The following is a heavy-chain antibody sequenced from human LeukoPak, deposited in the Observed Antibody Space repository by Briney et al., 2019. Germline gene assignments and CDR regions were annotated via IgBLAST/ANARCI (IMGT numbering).Heavy chain of an antibody. V-gene: IGHV1-69*13. CDR1: GGTFSSYA. Sequence: SVKVSCKASGGTFSSYAISWVRQAPGQGLEWMGGIIPIFGTANYAQKFQGRVTITADESTSTAYMELSSLRSENTAVYYCARHCGGDCYRKNDAFDIWGQGTMVTVS. D-gene: IGHD2-21*02. CDR3: ARHCGGDCYRKNDAFDI. J-gene: IGHJ3*02. CDR2: IIPIFGTA.